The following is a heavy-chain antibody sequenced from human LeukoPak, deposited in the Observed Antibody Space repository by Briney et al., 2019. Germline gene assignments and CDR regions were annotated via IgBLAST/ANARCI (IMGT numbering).Heavy chain of an antibody. D-gene: IGHD5-24*01. CDR3: AREGDGYENWFDP. CDR1: GYTFTGYY. V-gene: IGHV1-2*02. Sequence: ASVKVSCKASGYTFTGYYLHWVRQAPGQGLEWMGWINPKSGGTNYAQNFQGRVTMTRNTSISTAYMELSRLRSDDTAVYYCAREGDGYENWFDPWGQGTLVTVSS. CDR2: INPKSGGT. J-gene: IGHJ5*02.